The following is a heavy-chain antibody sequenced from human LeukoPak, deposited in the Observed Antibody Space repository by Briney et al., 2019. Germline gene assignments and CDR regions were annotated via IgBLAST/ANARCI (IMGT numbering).Heavy chain of an antibody. CDR2: MSSSSSYI. Sequence: GGSLRLSCAASGLSFSSYSMNWVRQAPGKGLEWVSSMSSSSSYIYYADSVKGRFTISRDNAKKSLYQQMNSLRAEDTAVYYCARDEGWEKGLTRFDYWGRGTLVTVSS. J-gene: IGHJ4*02. D-gene: IGHD1-26*01. CDR3: ARDEGWEKGLTRFDY. V-gene: IGHV3-21*01. CDR1: GLSFSSYS.